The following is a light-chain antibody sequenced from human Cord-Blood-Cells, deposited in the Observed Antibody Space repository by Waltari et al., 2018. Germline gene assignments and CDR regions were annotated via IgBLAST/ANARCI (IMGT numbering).Light chain of an antibody. CDR1: SSDVGGYTY. CDR2: EVS. Sequence: QSALTQPASVSGSPGQSITLPCTGTSSDVGGYTYVSWYQQHPGKAPKLMIYEVSNRPSGVSNRFSGSKSGNTASLTISGLQAEDEADYYCSSYTSSSTPYVFGTGTKVTVL. CDR3: SSYTSSSTPYV. J-gene: IGLJ1*01. V-gene: IGLV2-14*01.